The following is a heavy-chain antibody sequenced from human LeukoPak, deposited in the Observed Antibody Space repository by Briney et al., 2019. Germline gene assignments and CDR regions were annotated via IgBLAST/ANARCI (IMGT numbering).Heavy chain of an antibody. V-gene: IGHV5-51*01. D-gene: IGHD1-26*01. CDR2: IYPGDSDT. CDR3: ASRRSGSYPRWDY. J-gene: IGHJ4*02. CDR1: GYSFTSYW. Sequence: GESLKISCKGSGYSFTSYWIGWVRQMSGKGLEWMGIIYPGDSDTRYSPSFQGQVTISADKSISTAYLQWSSLKASDTAMYYCASRRSGSYPRWDYWGQGTLVTVSS.